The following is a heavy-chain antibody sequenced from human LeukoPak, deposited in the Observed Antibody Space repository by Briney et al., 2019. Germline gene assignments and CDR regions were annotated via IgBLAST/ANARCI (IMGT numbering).Heavy chain of an antibody. V-gene: IGHV3-64D*06. CDR2: ISSSGGST. J-gene: IGHJ4*02. D-gene: IGHD3-10*01. Sequence: GGSLRLSCSASGFTFSSYAMHWVRQAPEKGLEYVSGISSSGGSTYYADSVKGRFTISRDNSKNTLYLQMSSLRPEDTALYCCVPITMVRGDTPPYFDYWGQGTLVTVSS. CDR3: VPITMVRGDTPPYFDY. CDR1: GFTFSSYA.